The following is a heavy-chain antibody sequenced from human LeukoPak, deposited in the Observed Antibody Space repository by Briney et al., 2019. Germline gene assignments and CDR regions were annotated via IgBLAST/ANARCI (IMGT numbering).Heavy chain of an antibody. CDR1: GFSFNNYR. CDR2: IKQDGSEK. Sequence: GGSLRLSCVASGFSFNNYRMTWVRQAPGKGLEWVANIKQDGSEKQYVDSVKGRFAISRDNAKNTLYLQMNSLRAEDTAVYYCARDSRAGRGYSGNFDYWGQGTLVTVSS. V-gene: IGHV3-7*01. J-gene: IGHJ4*02. CDR3: ARDSRAGRGYSGNFDY. D-gene: IGHD5-12*01.